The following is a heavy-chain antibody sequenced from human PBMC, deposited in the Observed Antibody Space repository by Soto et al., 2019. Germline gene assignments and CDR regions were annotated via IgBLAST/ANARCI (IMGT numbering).Heavy chain of an antibody. CDR3: AKDPLYYYDSSGKLDY. J-gene: IGHJ4*02. V-gene: IGHV3-23*01. CDR2: ISGSGGST. CDR1: GFTFSSYA. Sequence: GGSLRLSCAASGFTFSSYAMSWVRQAPGKGLEWVSAISGSGGSTYYADSVKGRVTIARDNSKNTLYLQMNSLRAEDTAVYYCAKDPLYYYDSSGKLDYWGQGTLVTVSS. D-gene: IGHD3-22*01.